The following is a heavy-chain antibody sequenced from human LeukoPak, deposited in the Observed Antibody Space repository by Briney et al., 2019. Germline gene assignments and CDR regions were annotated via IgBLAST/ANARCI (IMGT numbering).Heavy chain of an antibody. V-gene: IGHV3-7*01. D-gene: IGHD2-15*01. Sequence: GGSLRLSCAASGFTFTSYWMNWVRQAPGKGLEWVANIKQDGSEKYYVDSVKGRFTISRDNAKNSLFMQMNYLRVEDTAVYYCARGGGRYCSGGSCNDIDYWGQGTLVTVSS. CDR1: GFTFTSYW. J-gene: IGHJ4*02. CDR3: ARGGGRYCSGGSCNDIDY. CDR2: IKQDGSEK.